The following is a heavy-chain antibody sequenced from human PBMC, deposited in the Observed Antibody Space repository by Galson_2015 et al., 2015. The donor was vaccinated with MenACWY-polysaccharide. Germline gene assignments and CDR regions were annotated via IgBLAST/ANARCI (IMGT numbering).Heavy chain of an antibody. Sequence: SLRLSCAASGFTFSSYGMHWVRQAPGKGLEWVAVISYDGSNKYYADSVKGRFTISRDNSKNTLYLQMNSLRAEDTAVYYCAKDPSVTGGGDCPWGQGTLVTVSS. CDR3: AKDPSVTGGGDCP. J-gene: IGHJ5*02. V-gene: IGHV3-30*18. CDR2: ISYDGSNK. D-gene: IGHD2-21*01. CDR1: GFTFSSYG.